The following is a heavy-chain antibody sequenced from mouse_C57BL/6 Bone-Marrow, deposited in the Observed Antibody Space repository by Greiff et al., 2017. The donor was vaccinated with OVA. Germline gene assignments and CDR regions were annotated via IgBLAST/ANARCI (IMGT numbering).Heavy chain of an antibody. CDR2: ISNGGGST. D-gene: IGHD1-1*01. Sequence: EVKVEESGGGLVQPGGSLKLSCAASGFTFSDYYMYWVRQTPEKRLEWVAYISNGGGSTYYPDTVKGRFTISRDNAKNTLYLQMSRLKSEDTAMYYCARPGYYGSSWAMDYWGQGTSVTVSS. V-gene: IGHV5-12*01. CDR1: GFTFSDYY. CDR3: ARPGYYGSSWAMDY. J-gene: IGHJ4*01.